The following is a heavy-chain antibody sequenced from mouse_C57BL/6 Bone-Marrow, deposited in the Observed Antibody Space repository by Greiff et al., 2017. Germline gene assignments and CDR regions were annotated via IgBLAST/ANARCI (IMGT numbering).Heavy chain of an antibody. D-gene: IGHD4-1*01. CDR3: ARGGYWDDRYFDY. V-gene: IGHV1-50*01. CDR2: IDPSDSYT. Sequence: VQLQQPGAELVKPGASVKLSCKASGYTFTSYWMQWVKQRPGQGLEWIGEIDPSDSYTNYNQKFKGKATLTVDTSSSTAYMQLSSLTSEDSAVYYCARGGYWDDRYFDYWGQGTTLTVSS. J-gene: IGHJ2*01. CDR1: GYTFTSYW.